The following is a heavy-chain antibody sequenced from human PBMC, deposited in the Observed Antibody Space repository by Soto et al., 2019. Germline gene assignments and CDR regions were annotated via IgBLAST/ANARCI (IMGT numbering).Heavy chain of an antibody. J-gene: IGHJ5*02. CDR3: ERGEVDTAIVA. D-gene: IGHD5-18*01. CDR1: GGSISSYY. V-gene: IGHV4-59*01. CDR2: IYYSGST. Sequence: SETLSLTCTVSGGSISSYYWSWIRQPPGKGLEWIGYIYYSGSTNYNPSLKSRVTISVDTSKNQFSLKLSSVTAADTAVYYCERGEVDTAIVAWGQGTMVTVYS.